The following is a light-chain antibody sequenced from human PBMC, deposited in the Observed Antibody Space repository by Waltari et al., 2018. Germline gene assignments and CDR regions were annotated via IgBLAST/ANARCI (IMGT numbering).Light chain of an antibody. CDR1: SFNIGKNY. CDR2: END. Sequence: QSLLTQPPSMSAAPGQKVTISCPGNSFNIGKNYVSWYQHLPGTAPKLPIQENDKRPSGIPDRFSGSRSGTSATLDITGLQTGDEADYYCGTWDTSLSVGVFGGGTKVTVL. J-gene: IGLJ3*02. CDR3: GTWDTSLSVGV. V-gene: IGLV1-51*02.